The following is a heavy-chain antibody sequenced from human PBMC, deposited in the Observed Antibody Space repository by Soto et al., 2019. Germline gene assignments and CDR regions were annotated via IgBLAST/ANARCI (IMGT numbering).Heavy chain of an antibody. V-gene: IGHV1-46*01. CDR3: ARDRASAVAGTFFDY. D-gene: IGHD6-19*01. Sequence: GASLKVSCKASGYIFTSYYMHWVRQAPGQGLEWMGIINPSGGSTSYAQKFQGRVTMTRDTSTSTVYMELSSLRSEDTAVYYCARDRASAVAGTFFDYWGQGTLVTVSS. CDR1: GYIFTSYY. J-gene: IGHJ4*02. CDR2: INPSGGST.